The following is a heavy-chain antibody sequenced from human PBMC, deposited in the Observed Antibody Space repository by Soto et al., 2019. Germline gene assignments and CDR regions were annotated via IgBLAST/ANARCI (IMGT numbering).Heavy chain of an antibody. CDR3: ARRSTVTYDY. CDR2: FYYSQST. V-gene: IGHV4-39*01. J-gene: IGHJ4*02. D-gene: IGHD4-17*01. CDR1: GGSLTSNSYY. Sequence: QLQLQESGPELVKPSEPLSLNCTVSGGSLTSNSYYCGWIRQPPGKGLEWLGSFYYSQSTYFNPSLKSRATISVETSKNQYSLKLSAVTAADTAVYYCARRSTVTYDYWGQGILVTVSS.